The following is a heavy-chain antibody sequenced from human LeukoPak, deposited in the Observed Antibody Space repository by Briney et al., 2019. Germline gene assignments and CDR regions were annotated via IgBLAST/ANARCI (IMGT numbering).Heavy chain of an antibody. V-gene: IGHV3-7*03. CDR1: GFTFSTYW. Sequence: GGSLRLSCAASGFTFSTYWMTWVRQAPGKGLEWVAIIKPDGSEKYYVDSVKGRFTISRDNAKNSLYLQMNSLRAEDTAVYYCARDWTEPEQWLVRHNNYGMDVWGQGTTVTVSS. CDR2: IKPDGSEK. CDR3: ARDWTEPEQWLVRHNNYGMDV. J-gene: IGHJ6*02. D-gene: IGHD6-19*01.